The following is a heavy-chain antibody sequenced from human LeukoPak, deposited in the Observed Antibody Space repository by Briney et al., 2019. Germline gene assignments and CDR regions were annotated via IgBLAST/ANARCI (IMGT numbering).Heavy chain of an antibody. CDR3: ARYAEYGGDYFDY. CDR2: IYYSGST. V-gene: IGHV4-30-4*02. CDR1: GGSISSGDYY. Sequence: PSETLSLTCTVSGGSISSGDYYWSWIRQPPGKGLEWIGYIYYSGSTYYNPSLKSRVTISVDTSKNQFSLKLSSVTAADTAVYYCARYAEYGGDYFDYWGQGTLVTVSS. J-gene: IGHJ4*02. D-gene: IGHD4-23*01.